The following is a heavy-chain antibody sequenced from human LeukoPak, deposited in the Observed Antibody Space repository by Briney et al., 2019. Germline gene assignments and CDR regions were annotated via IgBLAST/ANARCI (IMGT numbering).Heavy chain of an antibody. CDR1: GFTFSSYW. D-gene: IGHD1-26*01. Sequence: GGSLRLSCAASGFTFSSYWMSWVRQAPGKGQEWVANIKQDGSEKYYVDSVKGRFTISRDNAKNSLYLQMNSLRAEDTAVYYCARVRSGSHWRGKYYYYHYMDVWGKGTTVTVSS. CDR3: ARVRSGSHWRGKYYYYHYMDV. V-gene: IGHV3-7*01. CDR2: IKQDGSEK. J-gene: IGHJ6*03.